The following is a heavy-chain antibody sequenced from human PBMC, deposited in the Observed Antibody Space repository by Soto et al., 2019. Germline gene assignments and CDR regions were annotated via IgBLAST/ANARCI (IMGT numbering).Heavy chain of an antibody. V-gene: IGHV1-3*01. J-gene: IGHJ5*02. CDR2: INAGNGNT. CDR1: GYTFTSYA. D-gene: IGHD6-13*01. CDR3: AREESIAAAGSAYNWFGP. Sequence: ASVKVSCKASGYTFTSYAMHWVRQAPGQRLKWMGWINAGNGNTKYSQKFQGRVTITRDTSASTAYMELSSLRSEDTAVYYCAREESIAAAGSAYNWFGPWGQGTLVTVSS.